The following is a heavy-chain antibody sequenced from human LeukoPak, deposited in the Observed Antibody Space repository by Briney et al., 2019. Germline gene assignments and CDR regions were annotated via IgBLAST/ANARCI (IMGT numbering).Heavy chain of an antibody. Sequence: GGSLRLSCAASGFTFSSYAMSWVRQAPGKGLEWVSAISGSGGSTYYADSVKGRFTISRDNSKNTPYLQMNSLRAEDTAVYYCAKAAGLRYFDWLLLAFWGQGTLVTVSS. CDR2: ISGSGGST. J-gene: IGHJ4*02. V-gene: IGHV3-23*01. CDR1: GFTFSSYA. CDR3: AKAAGLRYFDWLLLAF. D-gene: IGHD3-9*01.